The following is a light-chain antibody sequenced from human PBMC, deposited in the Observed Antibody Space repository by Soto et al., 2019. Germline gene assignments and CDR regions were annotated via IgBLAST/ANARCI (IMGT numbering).Light chain of an antibody. CDR3: ATWDDSLNGFYV. V-gene: IGLV1-47*01. J-gene: IGLJ1*01. CDR1: TSNIGSNY. CDR2: RNN. Sequence: QSVLTQPPSASGTPGQAVTISCSGSTSNIGSNYVYWYQQLPGTAPKLLIYRNNQRPSGVPDRFSGSKSGTSASLAISGLRSDDAADYFCATWDDSLNGFYVFGTGTKPTVL.